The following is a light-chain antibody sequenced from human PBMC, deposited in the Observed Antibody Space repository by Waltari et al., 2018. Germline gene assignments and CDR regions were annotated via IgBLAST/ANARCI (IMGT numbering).Light chain of an antibody. J-gene: IGKJ1*01. CDR3: QQANNFPRT. V-gene: IGKV1-12*01. Sequence: DIQLTQFPSSVSASIGDRITINCRAIQSVNTCLAWYQQKPGKAPKFLIYGASNLQSGVPSRFSGSGSVTDFTLTITNLQPEDYGTYYCQQANNFPRTFGQGTKVEIK. CDR1: QSVNTC. CDR2: GAS.